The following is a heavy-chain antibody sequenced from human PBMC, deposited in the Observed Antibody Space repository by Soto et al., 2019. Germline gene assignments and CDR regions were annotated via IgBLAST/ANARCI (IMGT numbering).Heavy chain of an antibody. CDR2: IYYSGST. Sequence: QVQLQESGPGLVKPSQTLSLTCTVSGGSISSGDYYWSWIRQPPGKGLEWIGHIYYSGSTYYNPSLKSRVTISVDTSKNQFSLKLSSVTAADTAVYYCVRRGLRRSDTYYDFWSGSYYFDYWGQGTLVTVSS. CDR1: GGSISSGDYY. D-gene: IGHD3-3*01. CDR3: VRRGLRRSDTYYDFWSGSYYFDY. V-gene: IGHV4-30-4*01. J-gene: IGHJ4*02.